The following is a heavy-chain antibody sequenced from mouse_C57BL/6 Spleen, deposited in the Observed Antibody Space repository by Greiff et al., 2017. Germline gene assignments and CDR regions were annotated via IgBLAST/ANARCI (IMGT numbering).Heavy chain of an antibody. J-gene: IGHJ2*01. Sequence: EVQLKESGPELVKPGASVKIPCKASGYTFTDYNMDWVKQSHGKSLEWIGDINPNNGGTIYNQKFKGKATLTVDKSSSTAYMELRSLTSEDTAVYYCARSDGTGFDYWGQGTTLTVSS. CDR2: INPNNGGT. V-gene: IGHV1-18*01. CDR1: GYTFTDYN. D-gene: IGHD2-3*01. CDR3: ARSDGTGFDY.